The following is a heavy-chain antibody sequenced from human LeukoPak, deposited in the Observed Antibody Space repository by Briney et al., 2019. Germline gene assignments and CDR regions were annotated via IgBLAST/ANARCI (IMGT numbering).Heavy chain of an antibody. J-gene: IGHJ4*02. CDR1: GFTFDDYA. CDR3: AKDRWKYSSSFLSFDY. Sequence: GGSLRLSCAASGFTFDDYAMHWVRQAPGRGLEWVSGISWNSGSIGYADSVKGRFTISRDNAKNSLYLQMNRLRAEGTALYYCAKDRWKYSSSFLSFDYWGQGTLVTVSS. D-gene: IGHD6-13*01. V-gene: IGHV3-9*01. CDR2: ISWNSGSI.